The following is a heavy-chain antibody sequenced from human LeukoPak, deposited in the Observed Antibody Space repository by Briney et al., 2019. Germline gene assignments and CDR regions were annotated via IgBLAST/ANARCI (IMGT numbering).Heavy chain of an antibody. CDR2: IYYSGST. Sequence: SETLSLTCTVSGGSISSSSYYWGWIRQPPGKGLEWIGSIYYSGSTYYNPSLKSRVTISVDTSKNQFSLKLSSVTAADTAVYYCARDWDYVWGSTDYWGQGTLVTVSS. J-gene: IGHJ4*02. V-gene: IGHV4-39*07. CDR1: GGSISSSSYY. CDR3: ARDWDYVWGSTDY. D-gene: IGHD3-16*01.